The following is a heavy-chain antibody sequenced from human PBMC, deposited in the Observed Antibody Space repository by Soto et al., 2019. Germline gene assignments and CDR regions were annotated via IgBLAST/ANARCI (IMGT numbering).Heavy chain of an antibody. CDR3: TGRQQLVNPPFDY. CDR1: GGSISNYY. J-gene: IGHJ4*02. D-gene: IGHD6-13*01. V-gene: IGHV4-59*01. Sequence: SETLSLTCTVSGGSISNYYWNWIRQSPGKGLEWIGYIYSSGSTHYNPSLQNRVTISIDTSKNQVSLKVNSVTAADTAVYYCTGRQQLVNPPFDYWGQGTLVTVSS. CDR2: IYSSGST.